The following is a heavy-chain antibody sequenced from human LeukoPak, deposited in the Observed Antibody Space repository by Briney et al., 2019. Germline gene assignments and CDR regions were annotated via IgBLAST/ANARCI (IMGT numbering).Heavy chain of an antibody. CDR3: VTFYETY. Sequence: PWGSLRLSCAASGTYWMHWVRQAPGKGLVWVSHINSDGSWTGYADSVKGRFTISKDNAKNTVSLQMNNLRAEDTAVYYCVTFYETYWGRGTLVTVSS. J-gene: IGHJ4*02. D-gene: IGHD2/OR15-2a*01. CDR1: GTYW. CDR2: INSDGSWT. V-gene: IGHV3-74*01.